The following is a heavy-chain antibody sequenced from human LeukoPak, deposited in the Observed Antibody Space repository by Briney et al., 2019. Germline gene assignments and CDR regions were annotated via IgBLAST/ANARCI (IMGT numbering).Heavy chain of an antibody. Sequence: GASVKVSSKASGYTFTTNYMHWVRQAPGQGLEWMGFINPSGGSTSYAQKFQGRVTMTRDMSTSTVYMDLSSLRSEDTAVYYCAREGYSSSWYDYWGQGTLVTVSS. CDR3: AREGYSSSWYDY. D-gene: IGHD6-13*01. J-gene: IGHJ4*02. CDR1: GYTFTTNY. CDR2: INPSGGST. V-gene: IGHV1-46*01.